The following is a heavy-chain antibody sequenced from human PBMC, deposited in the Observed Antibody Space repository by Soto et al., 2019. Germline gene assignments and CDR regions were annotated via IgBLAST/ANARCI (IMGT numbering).Heavy chain of an antibody. D-gene: IGHD2-2*01. J-gene: IGHJ5*02. CDR1: GGSFSGYY. CDR3: ARVPDR. Sequence: PSETLSLTCAVYGGSFSGYYWSWIRQPPGKGLELIGEINHSGSTNYNPSLKSRVTISVDRSKNQFSLKLSSVTAADTAVYYCARVPDRWGQGTLVTVSS. V-gene: IGHV4-34*01. CDR2: INHSGST.